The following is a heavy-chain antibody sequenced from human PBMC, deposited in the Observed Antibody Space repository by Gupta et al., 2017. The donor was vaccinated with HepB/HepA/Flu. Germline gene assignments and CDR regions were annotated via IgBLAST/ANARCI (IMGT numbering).Heavy chain of an antibody. D-gene: IGHD4-23*01. CDR3: ARDPARTTVVTIFDY. CDR1: GFTFSSYS. J-gene: IGHJ4*02. CDR2: ISSSSSTI. V-gene: IGHV3-48*02. Sequence: EVQLVESGGGLVQPGGSQRLSCAASGFTFSSYSMNWVRQAPGKGLEWVSYISSSSSTIYYADSVKGRFTISRDNAKNSLYLQMNSLRDEDTAVYYWARDPARTTVVTIFDYWGQGTLVTVSS.